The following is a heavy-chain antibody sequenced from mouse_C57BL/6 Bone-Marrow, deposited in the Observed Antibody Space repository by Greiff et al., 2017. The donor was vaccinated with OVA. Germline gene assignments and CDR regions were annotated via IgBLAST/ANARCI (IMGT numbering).Heavy chain of an antibody. Sequence: EVKLVESGGGLVKPGGSLKLSCAASGFTFSDYGMHWVRQAPEKGLEWVAYISSGSSTIYYADTVKGRFTISRDNAKNTLFLQMTSLRSEDTAMYYCARAYDGYYLYAMDYWGQGTSVTVSS. J-gene: IGHJ4*01. V-gene: IGHV5-17*01. D-gene: IGHD2-3*01. CDR2: ISSGSSTI. CDR1: GFTFSDYG. CDR3: ARAYDGYYLYAMDY.